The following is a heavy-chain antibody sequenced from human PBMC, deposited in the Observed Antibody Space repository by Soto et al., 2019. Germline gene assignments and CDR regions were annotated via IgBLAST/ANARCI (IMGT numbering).Heavy chain of an antibody. CDR3: ARENYFDN. CDR1: GFTFSSYS. J-gene: IGHJ4*02. CDR2: IKPDGSDK. V-gene: IGHV3-7*01. Sequence: PGGSLRLSCAASGFTFSSYSMNWVRQTPDKGLEWVANIKPDGSDKYYVDSVKGRFTISRDNAKNSLYLQMNSLRAEDTAVYYCARENYFDNWGQGTLVTVSS.